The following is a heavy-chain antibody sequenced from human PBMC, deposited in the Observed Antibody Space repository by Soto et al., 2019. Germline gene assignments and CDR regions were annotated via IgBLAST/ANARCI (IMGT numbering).Heavy chain of an antibody. CDR1: GYTFQNYH. D-gene: IGHD3-16*01. J-gene: IGHJ4*02. Sequence: QVQLVQSGAEVKEPGASVKVSCKASGYTFQNYHMHWVRQAPGQGLEWMGIIHPSGDTKTYAQRFQGRLAITSDTSTSTAYMELSSLTSEDTAVYFCARDLWGSWTVDYWGQGTRVTVSS. CDR3: ARDLWGSWTVDY. CDR2: IHPSGDTK. V-gene: IGHV1-46*02.